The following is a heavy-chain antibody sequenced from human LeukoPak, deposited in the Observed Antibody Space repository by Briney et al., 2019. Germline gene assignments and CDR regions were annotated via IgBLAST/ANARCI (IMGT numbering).Heavy chain of an antibody. V-gene: IGHV3-33*01. D-gene: IGHD2-15*01. Sequence: GRSLRLSCAASGFTFSSYGMHWVRQAPGKGLEWVAVIWYDGNNKYYTDSVKGRFTISRGNSKNTLDLQMNSLRAEDTAVYYCARDFVVERGRYFDYWGQGTLVTVSS. CDR1: GFTFSSYG. J-gene: IGHJ4*02. CDR2: IWYDGNNK. CDR3: ARDFVVERGRYFDY.